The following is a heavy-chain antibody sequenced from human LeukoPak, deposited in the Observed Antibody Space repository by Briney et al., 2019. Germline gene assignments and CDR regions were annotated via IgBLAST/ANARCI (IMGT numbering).Heavy chain of an antibody. CDR3: ARDGNSYDILTGYYNSLDY. J-gene: IGHJ4*02. CDR2: IYHSGST. V-gene: IGHV4-4*02. D-gene: IGHD3-9*01. Sequence: SETLSLTCAVSGGSISSSNWWSWVRQPPGKGLEWIGEIYHSGSTNYNPSLKSRVTISVDKSKNQFSLKLSSVTAADTAVYYCARDGNSYDILTGYYNSLDYWGQGTLVTVSS. CDR1: GGSISSSNW.